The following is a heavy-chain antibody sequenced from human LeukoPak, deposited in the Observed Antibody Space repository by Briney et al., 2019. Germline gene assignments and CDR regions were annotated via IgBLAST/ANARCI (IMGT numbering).Heavy chain of an antibody. D-gene: IGHD5/OR15-5a*01. CDR3: ARDSRYCVYSDCRGDAFDI. V-gene: IGHV3-21*01. Sequence: GGSLRLSCAASGFSFRCYSMDWVRQAPGKGLEWVSSITGSSSYISYADSVKGRFTISRDNAENSLFLQMNSLRAEDTAVYYCARDSRYCVYSDCRGDAFDIWGQGTMVTVSS. CDR2: ITGSSSYI. CDR1: GFSFRCYS. J-gene: IGHJ3*02.